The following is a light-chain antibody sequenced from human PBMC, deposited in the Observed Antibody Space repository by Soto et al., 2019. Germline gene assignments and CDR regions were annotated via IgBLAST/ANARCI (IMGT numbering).Light chain of an antibody. CDR2: AAS. V-gene: IGKV1-39*01. Sequence: DLPMTQSPSSLSASVGDRVTITCRASQSISSYLNWYQQKPGKAPKLLIYAASSLQSGVPSRFSGSGSGTDFTLTISSLQPEDFATNYCQQSYSTPGFTFGPGTKVDIK. CDR1: QSISSY. J-gene: IGKJ3*01. CDR3: QQSYSTPGFT.